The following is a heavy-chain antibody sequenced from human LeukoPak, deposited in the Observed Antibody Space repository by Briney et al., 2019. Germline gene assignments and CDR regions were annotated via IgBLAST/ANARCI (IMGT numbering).Heavy chain of an antibody. CDR2: INPSGGST. CDR1: GYTFTSYY. J-gene: IGHJ4*02. D-gene: IGHD3-22*01. Sequence: VASVKVSCKASGYTFTSYYMHWVRQAPGQGLEWMGIINPSGGSTSYAQKFQGRLTMTSDTSTSTVYMELSSLRSEDTAVYYCARGGHRTYYYGSSRYYLDYWGQGTLVTVSS. V-gene: IGHV1-46*01. CDR3: ARGGHRTYYYGSSRYYLDY.